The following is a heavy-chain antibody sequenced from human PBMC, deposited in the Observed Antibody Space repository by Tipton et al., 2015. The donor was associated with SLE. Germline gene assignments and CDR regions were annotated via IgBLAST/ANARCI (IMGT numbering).Heavy chain of an antibody. CDR1: GGAISSRSHY. Sequence: GLVKPSETISLTCSVSGGAISSRSHYWGWIRQPPGKGLEWIGSIHYSGSTYDNPSLKSRVTRSVDTSKNQFSLKLSSVAAADTAVYYCARQVYGDYSPNWFDPLGQGILVTVSS. CDR3: ARQVYGDYSPNWFDP. CDR2: IHYSGST. J-gene: IGHJ5*02. V-gene: IGHV4-39*07. D-gene: IGHD4-17*01.